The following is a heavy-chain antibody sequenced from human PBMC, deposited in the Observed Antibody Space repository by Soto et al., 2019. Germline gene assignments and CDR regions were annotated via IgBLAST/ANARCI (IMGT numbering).Heavy chain of an antibody. CDR1: GFSFSRYE. J-gene: IGHJ4*02. CDR3: AKDLGSYLSPAFDY. D-gene: IGHD1-26*01. CDR2: ISSSSDVI. Sequence: GGSLRLSCAASGFSFSRYEMNWVRQAPGRGLEWVSYISSSSDVIYYADSVKGRFTISRDNAKNSLYLQMSSLRAEDTAVYFCAKDLGSYLSPAFDYWGLGTLVTVSS. V-gene: IGHV3-48*03.